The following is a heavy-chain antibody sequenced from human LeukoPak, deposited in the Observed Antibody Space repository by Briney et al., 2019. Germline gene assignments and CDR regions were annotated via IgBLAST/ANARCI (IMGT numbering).Heavy chain of an antibody. V-gene: IGHV4-39*07. Sequence: SETLSLTCTVSGGSISSSSYYWGWIRQPPGKGLEWIGSIYYSGSTYYNPSLKSRVTISVDTSKNQFSLKLSSVTAADTAVYYCARVVPAAYSLYYYYYMDVWGKGTTVTISS. D-gene: IGHD2-2*01. CDR1: GGSISSSSYY. CDR3: ARVVPAAYSLYYYYYMDV. J-gene: IGHJ6*03. CDR2: IYYSGST.